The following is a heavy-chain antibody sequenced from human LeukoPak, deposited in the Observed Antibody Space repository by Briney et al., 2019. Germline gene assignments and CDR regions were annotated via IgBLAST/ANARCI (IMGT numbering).Heavy chain of an antibody. Sequence: SETLSLTCTVSGGSISSYYWSWIRQPPGKGLECIGYIYYSGSTNYNPSLKSRVTISVDTSKNQFSLKLSSVTAADTAVYYCARDGRDGYLSWGQGTLVTVSS. V-gene: IGHV4-59*01. CDR3: ARDGRDGYLS. CDR1: GGSISSYY. CDR2: IYYSGST. D-gene: IGHD5-24*01. J-gene: IGHJ5*02.